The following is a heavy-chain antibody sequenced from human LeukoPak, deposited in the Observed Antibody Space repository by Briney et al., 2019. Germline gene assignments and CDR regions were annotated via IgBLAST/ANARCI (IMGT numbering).Heavy chain of an antibody. V-gene: IGHV1-69*13. CDR2: IIPIFGTA. Sequence: SVKVSCKASGGTFSSYAISWVRQAPGQGLEWMGGIIPIFGTANYAQKFQGRVTITADESTSTAYMELSSLRSEDTAVYYCARDRPNYYGSDGHYYRRDGDYWGRGTLVSVSS. CDR1: GGTFSSYA. D-gene: IGHD3-22*01. J-gene: IGHJ4*02. CDR3: ARDRPNYYGSDGHYYRRDGDY.